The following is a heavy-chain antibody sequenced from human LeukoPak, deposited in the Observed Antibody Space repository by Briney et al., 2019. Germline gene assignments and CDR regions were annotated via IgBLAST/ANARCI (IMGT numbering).Heavy chain of an antibody. Sequence: ASVKVSCKASGYTFTSYYMHWVRQAPGQGLEWMGWINPNSGGTNYAQKFQGRVTMTRDTSISTAYMELSRLRSDDTAVYYCARDHGAAGAHDYWGQGTLVTVSS. V-gene: IGHV1-2*02. CDR3: ARDHGAAGAHDY. J-gene: IGHJ4*02. D-gene: IGHD1-26*01. CDR2: INPNSGGT. CDR1: GYTFTSYY.